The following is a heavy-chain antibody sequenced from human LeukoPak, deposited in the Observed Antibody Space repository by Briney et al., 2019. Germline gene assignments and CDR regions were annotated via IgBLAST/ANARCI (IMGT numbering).Heavy chain of an antibody. J-gene: IGHJ6*03. CDR2: ISAYNGNT. Sequence: ASVKVSCKASGYTFTSYGISWVRQAPGQGLGWMGWISAYNGNTNYAQKLQGRVTMTTDTSTSTAYMELRSLRSDDTAVYYCARGRGRLNVNRGVYSYHYYMEFWGTGTTLIVS. V-gene: IGHV1-18*01. CDR1: GYTFTSYG. D-gene: IGHD3-10*01. CDR3: ARGRGRLNVNRGVYSYHYYMEF.